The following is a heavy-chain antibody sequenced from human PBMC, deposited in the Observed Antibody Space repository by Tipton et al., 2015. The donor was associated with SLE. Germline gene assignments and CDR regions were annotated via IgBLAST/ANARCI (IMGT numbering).Heavy chain of an antibody. CDR2: SNPSGST. J-gene: IGHJ5*02. CDR3: ARYTVGTMEDP. V-gene: IGHV4-34*01. D-gene: IGHD4-11*01. Sequence: TLSLTCAVYGGSFSGYYWSWIRQPPGKGLEWIGESNPSGSTNYNPSLKSRVTISVDTSKNQLSLKLTSMTAADTAVYYCARYTVGTMEDPWGQGILVTVSS. CDR1: GGSFSGYY.